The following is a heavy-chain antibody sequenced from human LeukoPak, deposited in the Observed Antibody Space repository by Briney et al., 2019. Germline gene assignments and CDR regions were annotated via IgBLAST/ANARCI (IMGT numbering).Heavy chain of an antibody. CDR1: GFTFSSYE. Sequence: PGGSLRLSCAASGFTFSSYEMNWVRQAPGKGLEWVSGISGSGGSTYYADSVKGRFTISRDNSKNTLYLQMNSLRAEDTAVYYCAKGTTYFDYWGQGTLVTVSS. V-gene: IGHV3-23*01. CDR2: ISGSGGST. J-gene: IGHJ4*02. CDR3: AKGTTYFDY. D-gene: IGHD4-11*01.